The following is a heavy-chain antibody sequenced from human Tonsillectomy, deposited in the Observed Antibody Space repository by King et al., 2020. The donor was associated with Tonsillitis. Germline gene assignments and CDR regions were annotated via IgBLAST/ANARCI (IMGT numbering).Heavy chain of an antibody. Sequence: QLQESGPGLVKPSETLSLTCTVSGGSITTTRNFWGWIRQPPGKGLEWIGSINYSGTDYYNPSLKSRVSISLDTSKNQFSLTLTSVTAADTALYVCARQMYPNGRYIGARFDSWGQGTLVSVSS. D-gene: IGHD1-1*01. J-gene: IGHJ4*02. CDR2: INYSGTD. V-gene: IGHV4-39*01. CDR3: ARQMYPNGRYIGARFDS. CDR1: GGSITTTRNF.